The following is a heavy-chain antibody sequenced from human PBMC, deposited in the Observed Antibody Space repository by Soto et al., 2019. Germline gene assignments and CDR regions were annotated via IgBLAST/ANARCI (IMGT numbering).Heavy chain of an antibody. CDR3: ARGGNGGTGTSYLDY. J-gene: IGHJ4*02. CDR2: IGTAGDT. Sequence: EVQLVESGGGLVQPGGSLRLSCAASGFTFSSYDMHWVRQATGKGLEWVSAIGTAGDTYYPGSVKGRFTISRENAKNSLYLQMNSLRAGDTAVYYCARGGNGGTGTSYLDYWGQGTLVTVSS. V-gene: IGHV3-13*01. D-gene: IGHD1-7*01. CDR1: GFTFSSYD.